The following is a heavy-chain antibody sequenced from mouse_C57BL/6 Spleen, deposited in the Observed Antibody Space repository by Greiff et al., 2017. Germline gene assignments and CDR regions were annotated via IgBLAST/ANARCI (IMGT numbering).Heavy chain of an antibody. CDR3: ARGIKGYYAMDY. Sequence: ESGPGILQSSQTLSLTCSFSGFSLSTSGMGVSWIRQPSGKGLEWLAHIYWDDDKRYNPSLKSRLTISKDTSRNQVFLKITSVDTADTATYYCARGIKGYYAMDYWGQGTSVTVS. CDR2: IYWDDDK. V-gene: IGHV8-12*01. D-gene: IGHD1-3*01. CDR1: GFSLSTSGMG. J-gene: IGHJ4*01.